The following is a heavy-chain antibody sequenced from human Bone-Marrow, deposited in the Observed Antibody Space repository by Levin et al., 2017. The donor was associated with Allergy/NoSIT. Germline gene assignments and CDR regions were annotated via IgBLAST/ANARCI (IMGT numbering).Heavy chain of an antibody. CDR3: VRDLGTISGSGDV. CDR2: IIPMMGTA. Sequence: SVKVSCKPSGGTFNTSPISWVRQAPGQGLEWMGGIIPMMGTAQYPQKFQGRITITADESSSTAYMELSSLRSEDTAVYYCVRDLGTISGSGDVWGQGTTVTVSS. V-gene: IGHV1-69*13. J-gene: IGHJ6*02. CDR1: GGTFNTSP. D-gene: IGHD3-3*01.